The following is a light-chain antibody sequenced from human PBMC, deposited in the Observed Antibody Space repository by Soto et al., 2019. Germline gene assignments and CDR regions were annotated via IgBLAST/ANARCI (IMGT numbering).Light chain of an antibody. J-gene: IGKJ1*01. V-gene: IGKV3-20*01. CDR3: QQYNNSPWT. CDR2: GTS. Sequence: EIVLTQSPDTLSLSPGERATLSCRASQSVSSAYLAWYQQKPGQAPRLLIYGTSSRATGIPDRFSGGRSGKDFTLTISRLEPEDFAVYYCQQYNNSPWTFGQGTEVEIK. CDR1: QSVSSAY.